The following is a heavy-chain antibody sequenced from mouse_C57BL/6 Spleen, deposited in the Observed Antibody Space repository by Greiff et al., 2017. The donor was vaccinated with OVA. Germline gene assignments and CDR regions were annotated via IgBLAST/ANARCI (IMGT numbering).Heavy chain of an antibody. CDR3: ARKGGGLLTVVENYFDY. J-gene: IGHJ2*01. V-gene: IGHV1-61*01. Sequence: QVQLQQPGAELVRPGSSVKLSCKASGYTFTSYWMDWVKQRPGQGLEWIGNIYPSDSENHYNQKFKDKATLTVDKSSSTAYMQLSSLTSEDSAVYYCARKGGGLLTVVENYFDYWGQGTTLTVSS. CDR1: GYTFTSYW. CDR2: IYPSDSEN. D-gene: IGHD1-1*01.